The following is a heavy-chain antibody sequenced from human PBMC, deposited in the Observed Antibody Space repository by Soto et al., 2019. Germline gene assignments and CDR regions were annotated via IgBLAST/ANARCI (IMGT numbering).Heavy chain of an antibody. CDR1: GYTFTSYG. CDR2: ISAYNGNT. D-gene: IGHD3-22*01. Sequence: GASVKVSCKASGYTFTSYGISWVRQAPGQGLEWMGWISAYNGNTNYAQKLQGRVTMTTDTSTSTAYMELRSLRSDDTAVYYCARGESTYYYESSGYPIDYWGQGTLVTVSS. CDR3: ARGESTYYYESSGYPIDY. J-gene: IGHJ4*02. V-gene: IGHV1-18*01.